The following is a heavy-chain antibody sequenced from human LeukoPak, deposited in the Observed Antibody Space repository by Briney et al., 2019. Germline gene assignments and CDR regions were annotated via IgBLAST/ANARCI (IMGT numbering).Heavy chain of an antibody. CDR1: GGSISSYY. Sequence: SETLSLTRTVSGGSISSYYWSWIRQPPGKGLEWIGYIYYSGSTNYNPSLKSRVTISVDTSKNQFSLKLSSVTAADTAVYYCARHSRLRFGEVDVWGQGTTVTVSS. J-gene: IGHJ6*02. CDR3: ARHSRLRFGEVDV. CDR2: IYYSGST. D-gene: IGHD3-10*01. V-gene: IGHV4-59*08.